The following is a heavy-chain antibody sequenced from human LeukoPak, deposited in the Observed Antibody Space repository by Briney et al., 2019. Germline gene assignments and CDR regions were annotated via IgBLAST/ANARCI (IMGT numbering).Heavy chain of an antibody. CDR3: ARDLYCSSTSCYDD. Sequence: GGSLRLSCAASGFTFSSYSMNWVRQAPGKALEWVSSISSSSSYIYYADSVKGRFTISRDNAKNSLYLQMNSLRAEDTAVYYCARDLYCSSTSCYDDWGQGTLVTVSS. CDR2: ISSSSSYI. V-gene: IGHV3-21*01. D-gene: IGHD2-2*01. J-gene: IGHJ4*02. CDR1: GFTFSSYS.